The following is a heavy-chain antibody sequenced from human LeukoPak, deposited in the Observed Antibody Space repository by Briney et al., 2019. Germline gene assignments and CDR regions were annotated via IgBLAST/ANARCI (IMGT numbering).Heavy chain of an antibody. V-gene: IGHV3-21*01. Sequence: GGSLRLSRAASGFVFSLYSFNWVPQAPGKGREWVASLITVSSYIYYANSVRGRFTISRDNAKNSVLLQMNSLRAEDMAMYYCVRLRRNSDSSGYFYYYDNWGQGTLVTVSS. CDR1: GFVFSLYS. D-gene: IGHD3-22*01. CDR3: VRLRRNSDSSGYFYYYDN. CDR2: LITVSSYI. J-gene: IGHJ4*02.